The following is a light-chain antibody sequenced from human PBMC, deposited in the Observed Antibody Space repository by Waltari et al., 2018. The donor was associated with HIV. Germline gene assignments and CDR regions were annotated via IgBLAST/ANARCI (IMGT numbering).Light chain of an antibody. V-gene: IGLV2-14*01. CDR1: SSDVGGYNY. J-gene: IGLJ1*01. CDR2: EVS. CDR3: SSYTSSSTVL. Sequence: QSALTQPASVSGSPGQSITLSCTGTSSDVGGYNYVSWYQQHPGKAPKLMIYEVSNRPSGISNRFSGLQAEDEADYYCSSYTSSSTVLFGTGTKVTV.